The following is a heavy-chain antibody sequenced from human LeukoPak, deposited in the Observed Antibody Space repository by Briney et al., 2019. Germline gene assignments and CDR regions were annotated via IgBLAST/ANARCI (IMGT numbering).Heavy chain of an antibody. J-gene: IGHJ4*02. V-gene: IGHV4-30-2*01. Sequence: PSQSLSLTCTVSGGSISSGGYYWSWIRQPPGKGLEWIGYIYHSGSTYYNPSLKSRVTISVDRSKNQFSLKLSSVTAADTAVYYCARDATPYSSSSIHFDYWGQGTLVTVSS. D-gene: IGHD6-6*01. CDR1: GGSISSGGYY. CDR2: IYHSGST. CDR3: ARDATPYSSSSIHFDY.